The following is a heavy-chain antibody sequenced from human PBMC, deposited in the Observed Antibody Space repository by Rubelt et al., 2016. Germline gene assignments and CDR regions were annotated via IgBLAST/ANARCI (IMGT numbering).Heavy chain of an antibody. V-gene: IGHV3-30*04. D-gene: IGHD1-20*01. J-gene: IGHJ4*02. Sequence: GGGLVQPGRSLRLSCAASGFTFSRYAMHWVRQAPGKGLEWVALISYDGSNKYYADSVKGRFTISRDNSKSTLFLQMNSLRGEDTAVYYCARGVTGYYFDYWGQGTLVTVSS. CDR1: GFTFSRYA. CDR2: ISYDGSNK. CDR3: ARGVTGYYFDY.